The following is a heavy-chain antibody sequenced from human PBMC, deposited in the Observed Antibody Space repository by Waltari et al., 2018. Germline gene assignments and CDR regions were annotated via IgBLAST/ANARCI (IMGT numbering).Heavy chain of an antibody. D-gene: IGHD2-2*01. CDR3: ARDAPAATSGMDV. V-gene: IGHV4-34*01. Sequence: QVQLQQWGAGLLKPSETLSFTCAVYGGSFSGYYWSWIRQPPGKGLEWIGEINHSGSTNYNPSLKSRVTISVDTSKNQFSLKLSSVTAADTAVYYCARDAPAATSGMDVWGQGTTVTVSS. J-gene: IGHJ6*02. CDR1: GGSFSGYY. CDR2: INHSGST.